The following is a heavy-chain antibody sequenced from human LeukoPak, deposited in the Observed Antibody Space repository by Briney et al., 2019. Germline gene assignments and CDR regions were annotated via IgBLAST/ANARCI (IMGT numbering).Heavy chain of an antibody. CDR3: ASTYYYDSSGYIDFDY. Sequence: SQSLSLTCTVSGGSISSGDYYWSWIRQPPGKGLEWIGYIYYSGSTYYNPSLKSRVTISVDTSKNQFSLKLSSVTAADTAVYYCASTYYYDSSGYIDFDYWGQGTLVTVSS. CDR1: GGSISSGDYY. CDR2: IYYSGST. J-gene: IGHJ4*02. V-gene: IGHV4-30-4*01. D-gene: IGHD3-22*01.